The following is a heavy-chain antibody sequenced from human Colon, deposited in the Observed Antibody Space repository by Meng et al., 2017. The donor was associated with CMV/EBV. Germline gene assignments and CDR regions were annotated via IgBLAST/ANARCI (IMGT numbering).Heavy chain of an antibody. CDR3: AKNGAWFRFDS. J-gene: IGHJ4*02. Sequence: GGSLRLSCAGSGFTFSSYAMSWVRQAPGKGLEWISVIGSTGTIARYADSVKGRFAVSRDNSTNTVYLKMNGLKAEDTALYYCAKNGAWFRFDSWGQGTPVTVSS. D-gene: IGHD2-8*01. CDR1: GFTFSSYA. V-gene: IGHV3-23*01. CDR2: IGSTGTIA.